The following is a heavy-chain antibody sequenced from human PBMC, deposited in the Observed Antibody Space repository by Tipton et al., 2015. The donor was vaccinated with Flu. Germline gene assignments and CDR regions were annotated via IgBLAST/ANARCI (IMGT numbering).Heavy chain of an antibody. Sequence: SLRLSCAASGFTFSSYEVNWVRQAPGKGLEWVSYISSSGNTISYADSVRGRFTISRDNAKNSLYLQLNSLRAEDTAVYYCASLTGDDYWGQGNLVTVSS. CDR2: ISSSGNTI. D-gene: IGHD7-27*01. V-gene: IGHV3-48*03. CDR3: ASLTGDDY. J-gene: IGHJ4*02. CDR1: GFTFSSYE.